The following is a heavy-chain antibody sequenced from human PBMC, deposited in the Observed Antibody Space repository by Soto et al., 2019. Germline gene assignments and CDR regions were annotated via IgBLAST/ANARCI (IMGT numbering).Heavy chain of an antibody. V-gene: IGHV3-23*01. CDR3: AKKAYDSGSYYKWPLDP. CDR2: ISASGGTT. Sequence: QPGGSLRLSCVASGFTFSNYAMSWVRQAPGKGLEWVSSISASGGTTYSADSVKGRFTISRDNSKNTLYLQMSSLRTEDTAVYYCAKKAYDSGSYYKWPLDPWGQGTLVTVSS. D-gene: IGHD3-10*01. CDR1: GFTFSNYA. J-gene: IGHJ5*02.